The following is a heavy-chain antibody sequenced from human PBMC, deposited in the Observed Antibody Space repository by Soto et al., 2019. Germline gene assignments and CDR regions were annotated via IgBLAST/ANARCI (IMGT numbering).Heavy chain of an antibody. V-gene: IGHV3-74*01. CDR2: ISTDASST. Sequence: EVQLVESGGGLVQPGGSLRLSCAASGFTFSSYWMHWVRQAPGKGLVWVSSISTDASSTSYADPVKGRFTISRDNGKNTLYLQMNSVRAEDTAVYYCARLPNKSPQNWGQGTLVIVSP. J-gene: IGHJ1*01. CDR3: ARLPNKSPQN. CDR1: GFTFSSYW.